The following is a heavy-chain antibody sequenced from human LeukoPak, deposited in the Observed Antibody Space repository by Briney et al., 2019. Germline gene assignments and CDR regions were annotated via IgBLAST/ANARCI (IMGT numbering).Heavy chain of an antibody. V-gene: IGHV3-66*01. CDR2: MYRDGSS. D-gene: IGHD3-9*01. CDR3: ARSFYDILIGYYQYFDY. J-gene: IGHJ4*02. CDR1: GFTFSRYW. Sequence: GGSLRLSCAASGFTFSRYWMHWVRQAPGKGLEWVSVMYRDGSSYYAESVKGRFTFSRDNSKNTLYIQMNSLRAEDTAVYYCARSFYDILIGYYQYFDYWGQGTLVTVSP.